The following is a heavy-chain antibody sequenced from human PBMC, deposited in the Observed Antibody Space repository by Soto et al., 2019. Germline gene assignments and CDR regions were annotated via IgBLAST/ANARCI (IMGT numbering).Heavy chain of an antibody. CDR3: AMVDVYVTPSPQDV. D-gene: IGHD3-16*01. CDR2: INTYNGNT. V-gene: IGHV1-18*01. J-gene: IGHJ6*02. CDR1: GYTFTRYG. Sequence: QVQLVQSGAEVKNPGASVKVSCKASGYTFTRYGIGWARQAPGQGLEWMGWINTYNGNTNYAQNVQGRVTLTTDTTTSTVYRELRSLRSNDTAIYYCAMVDVYVTPSPQDVWGQGTTVIVSS.